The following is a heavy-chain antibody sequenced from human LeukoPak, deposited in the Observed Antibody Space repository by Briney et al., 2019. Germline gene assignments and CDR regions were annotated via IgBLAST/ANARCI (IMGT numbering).Heavy chain of an antibody. CDR1: GYTFTSYD. V-gene: IGHV1-69*13. J-gene: IGHJ4*02. Sequence: SVKVSCTASGYTFTSYDINWVRQAPGQGLEWMGGIIPIFGTANYAQKFQGRVTITADESTSTAYMELSSLRSEDTAVYYCARDGTGTFGCWGQGTLVTVSS. D-gene: IGHD1-1*01. CDR2: IIPIFGTA. CDR3: ARDGTGTFGC.